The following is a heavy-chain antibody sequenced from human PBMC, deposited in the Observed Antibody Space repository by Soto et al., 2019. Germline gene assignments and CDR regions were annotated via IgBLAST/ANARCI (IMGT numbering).Heavy chain of an antibody. CDR2: IYTSGST. CDR3: ARDLPITMVRGVINHYFDY. CDR1: GGSISSYY. V-gene: IGHV4-4*07. D-gene: IGHD3-10*01. Sequence: SETLSLTCTVSGGSISSYYWSWIRQPAGKGLEWIGRIYTSGSTNYNPSLKSRVTMSVDTSKNQFSLKLSSVTAADTAVYYCARDLPITMVRGVINHYFDYWGQGXLVTVYS. J-gene: IGHJ4*02.